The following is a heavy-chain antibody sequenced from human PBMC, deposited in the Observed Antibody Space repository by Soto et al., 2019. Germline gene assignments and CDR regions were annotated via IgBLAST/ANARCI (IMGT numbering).Heavy chain of an antibody. CDR1: GYTFTIYG. Sequence: GASVTVSCKASGYTFTIYGIIWVRQDPGQGLEWMGWISAYNGNTNYAQKLQGRVTMTTDTSTSTAYMELRSLRSDDTAVYYCARVDHSSGWYGFRYYFDYWGQGTLVTVSS. V-gene: IGHV1-18*01. D-gene: IGHD6-19*01. J-gene: IGHJ4*02. CDR3: ARVDHSSGWYGFRYYFDY. CDR2: ISAYNGNT.